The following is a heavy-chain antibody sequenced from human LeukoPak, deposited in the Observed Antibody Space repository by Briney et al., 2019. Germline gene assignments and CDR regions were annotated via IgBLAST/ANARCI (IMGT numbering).Heavy chain of an antibody. CDR3: AKDAYCSSTSCSNDY. Sequence: GGSLRLSCAASGFTFSNYGMHWVRQSPGQGLEWVAVVSYEGGTQYYADSVKGRFTISRDNSKNTLYLQMDSLRAEDTAVYYCAKDAYCSSTSCSNDYWGQGTLVTVSS. D-gene: IGHD2-2*01. CDR1: GFTFSNYG. J-gene: IGHJ4*02. V-gene: IGHV3-30*18. CDR2: VSYEGGTQ.